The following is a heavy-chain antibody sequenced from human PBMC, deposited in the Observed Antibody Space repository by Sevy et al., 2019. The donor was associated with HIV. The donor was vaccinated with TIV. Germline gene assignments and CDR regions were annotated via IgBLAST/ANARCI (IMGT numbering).Heavy chain of an antibody. Sequence: GGSLRLSCAASGFTFSSYAMHWVRQAPGKGLEWVAVISYDGSNKYYADSVKGRFTISRDNSKNTLYLQMNSLRAEDTAVYYCARARGDTAMAPHFDYWGHGTLVTVSS. V-gene: IGHV3-30-3*01. CDR2: ISYDGSNK. CDR3: ARARGDTAMAPHFDY. D-gene: IGHD5-18*01. CDR1: GFTFSSYA. J-gene: IGHJ4*01.